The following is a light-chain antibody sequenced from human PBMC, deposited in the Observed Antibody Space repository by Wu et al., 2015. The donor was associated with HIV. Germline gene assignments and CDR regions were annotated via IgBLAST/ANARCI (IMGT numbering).Light chain of an antibody. V-gene: IGKV1-39*01. CDR3: QQSYSPPWT. CDR2: AAS. Sequence: DIQMIQSPPSLSASVGGRVTITCRASQAIDSNLNWYQYKPGKAPNLLIYAASSLGNGVPSRFSGSGFGTDFSLTINSLQPEDFATYYCQQSYSPPWTFGRGTKVEIK. J-gene: IGKJ1*01. CDR1: QAIDSN.